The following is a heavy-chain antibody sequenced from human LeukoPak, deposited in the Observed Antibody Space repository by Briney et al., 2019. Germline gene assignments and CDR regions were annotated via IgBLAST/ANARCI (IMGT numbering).Heavy chain of an antibody. CDR1: GFTFSSYA. CDR2: ISGSGGST. Sequence: GGSLRLSCAASGFTFSSYAMSWVRQAPGKGLEWVSAISGSGGSTYYADSVKGRFTISRDNSKNTLYLQMNSPRAEDTAVYYCAKAVSYGSGGREYYYGMDVWGQGTTVTVSS. V-gene: IGHV3-23*01. D-gene: IGHD3-10*01. J-gene: IGHJ6*02. CDR3: AKAVSYGSGGREYYYGMDV.